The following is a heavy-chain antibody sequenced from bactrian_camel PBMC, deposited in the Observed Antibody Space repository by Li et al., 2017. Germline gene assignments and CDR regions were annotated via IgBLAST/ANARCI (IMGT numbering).Heavy chain of an antibody. Sequence: VQLVESGGGSVQAGGSLRLSCAVSGYTGSNFCMGWFRQAPGKEREGVAVIYSRGTNGYYAESVKGRFTISRENTKNTLYLQMNSLEPEDTAMYYCAAAFSCPYGLRTLRPVYWGQGTQVTVS. CDR3: AAAFSCPYGLRTLRPVY. CDR2: IYSRGTNG. V-gene: IGHV3S6*01. D-gene: IGHD1*01. J-gene: IGHJ4*01. CDR1: GYTGSNFC.